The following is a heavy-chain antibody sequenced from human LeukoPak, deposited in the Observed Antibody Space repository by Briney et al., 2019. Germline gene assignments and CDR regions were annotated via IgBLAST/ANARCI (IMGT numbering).Heavy chain of an antibody. CDR1: GGSFSGYY. CDR3: AKDRTWIQLDWYFDL. Sequence: PETLSLTCAVYGGSFSGYYWSWIRQPPGKRLEWIGEINHSGSTNYNPSLKSRVTISVDTSKNQFSLKLSSVTAADTAVYYCAKDRTWIQLDWYFDLWGRGTLVTVSS. D-gene: IGHD5-18*01. V-gene: IGHV4-34*01. CDR2: INHSGST. J-gene: IGHJ2*01.